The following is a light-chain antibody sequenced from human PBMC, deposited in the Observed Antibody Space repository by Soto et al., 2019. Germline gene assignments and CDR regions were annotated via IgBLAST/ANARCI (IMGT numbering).Light chain of an antibody. J-gene: IGLJ2*01. CDR3: SSYAGSNNLVV. CDR2: DVS. CDR1: SSDVGGYNY. Sequence: QSALTQPPSASGSPGQSVTISCTGTSSDVGGYNYVSWYQQHPGKAPKLMIYDVSKRPTGVPDRFSGSKSDNTPSLTVSGLQAEDEAVYYCSSYAGSNNLVVFGGGTKLTVL. V-gene: IGLV2-8*01.